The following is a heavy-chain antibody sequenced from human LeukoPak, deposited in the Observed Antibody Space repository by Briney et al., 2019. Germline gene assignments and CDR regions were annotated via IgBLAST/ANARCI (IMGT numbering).Heavy chain of an antibody. V-gene: IGHV4-4*02. CDR3: ARGRVSSSTWYSTYYYYFYMDV. CDR1: GGSISSSHW. J-gene: IGHJ6*03. D-gene: IGHD1-1*01. Sequence: PSGTLSLTCAVSGGSISSSHWWSWVRQPPGKGLEWIGEIYHSGSTNYNPSLKSRVTISVDKSNNQFSLKLSSVTAADTAVYFCARGRVSSSTWYSTYYYYFYMDVWGKGTTVTVSS. CDR2: IYHSGST.